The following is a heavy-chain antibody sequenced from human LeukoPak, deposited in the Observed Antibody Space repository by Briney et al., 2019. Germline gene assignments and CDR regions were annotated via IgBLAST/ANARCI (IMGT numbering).Heavy chain of an antibody. CDR2: IPGSGDST. D-gene: IGHD5-12*01. Sequence: GGSLRLSCAASGFTFSSYAMYWVRQAPGRGLEWVSAIPGSGDSTYYADSVKGRFAISRDNSNNMLYLQMNSLRAEDTAVYYCAKRATMSGATYYFDYWGQGTLVTVSS. CDR1: GFTFSSYA. CDR3: AKRATMSGATYYFDY. J-gene: IGHJ4*02. V-gene: IGHV3-23*01.